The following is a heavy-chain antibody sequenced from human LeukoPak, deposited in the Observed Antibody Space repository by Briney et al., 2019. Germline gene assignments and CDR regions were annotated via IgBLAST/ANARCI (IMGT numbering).Heavy chain of an antibody. Sequence: SETLSLTCTVSGGSISSYYWSWIRQPPGKGLEWIGYIYYSGSTNYNPSLKSRVTISVDTSKNQFSLKLSSVTAADTAVYYCARGPLQFDPWGQGTPVTVSS. J-gene: IGHJ5*02. CDR2: IYYSGST. V-gene: IGHV4-59*01. CDR1: GGSISSYY. CDR3: ARGPLQFDP. D-gene: IGHD1-1*01.